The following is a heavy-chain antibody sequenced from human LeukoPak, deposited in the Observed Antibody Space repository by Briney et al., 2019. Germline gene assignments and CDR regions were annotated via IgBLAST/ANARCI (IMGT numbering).Heavy chain of an antibody. CDR2: INPSGGST. J-gene: IGHJ6*03. CDR1: GYTFTSNY. V-gene: IGHV1-46*01. D-gene: IGHD3-3*01. CDR3: ARGSLLEWLRDYYYYYMDV. Sequence: VASVKVSCKAFGYTFTSNYMHWVRQAPGQGLEWMGIINPSGGSTSYAQKFQGRVTMTRDMSTSTVYMELSSLRSEDTAVYYCARGSLLEWLRDYYYYYMDVWGKGTTVTVSS.